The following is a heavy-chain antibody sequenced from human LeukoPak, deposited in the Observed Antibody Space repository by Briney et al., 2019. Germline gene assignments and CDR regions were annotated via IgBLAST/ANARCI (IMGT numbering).Heavy chain of an antibody. J-gene: IGHJ6*03. CDR1: GHTFTGYQ. D-gene: IGHD2-2*01. CDR2: INPNSGGT. V-gene: IGHV1-2*02. CDR3: ARGYCSSTSCYYYYYYYMDV. Sequence: ASVKVSCKASGHTFTGYQIHWVRQAPGQGLEWMGWINPNSGGTNYAQKFQGRVTMTRDTSISTAYMELSRLKSDDTAVYYCARGYCSSTSCYYYYYYYMDVWGKGTTVTVSS.